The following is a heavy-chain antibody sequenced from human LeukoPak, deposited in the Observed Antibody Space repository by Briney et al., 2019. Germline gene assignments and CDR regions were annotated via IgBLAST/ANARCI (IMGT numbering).Heavy chain of an antibody. CDR1: GFSFSSYS. J-gene: IGHJ5*01. V-gene: IGHV3-48*01. Sequence: GGSLRLSCAASGFSFSSYSLNWVRQAAGKGLEWVSYITGSSRTINYADSVKGRFTISRDKAKNSLYLQMNSLRAEDTAVYYCARTGLGMYSFDSWGRGTLVTVSS. CDR2: ITGSSRTI. CDR3: ARTGLGMYSFDS. D-gene: IGHD3/OR15-3a*01.